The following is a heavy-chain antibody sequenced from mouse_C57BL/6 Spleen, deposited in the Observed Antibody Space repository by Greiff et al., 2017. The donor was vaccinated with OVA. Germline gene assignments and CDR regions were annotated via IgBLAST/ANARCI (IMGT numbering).Heavy chain of an antibody. CDR3: ARHGSSSFAY. D-gene: IGHD1-1*01. Sequence: EVQVVESGGDLVKPGGSLKLSCAASGFTFSSYGMSWVRQTPDKRLEWVATISSGGSYTYYPDSVKGRFTISRDNAKNTLYLQMSSLKSEDTAMYYCARHGSSSFAYWGQGTLVTVSA. CDR1: GFTFSSYG. CDR2: ISSGGSYT. J-gene: IGHJ3*01. V-gene: IGHV5-6*01.